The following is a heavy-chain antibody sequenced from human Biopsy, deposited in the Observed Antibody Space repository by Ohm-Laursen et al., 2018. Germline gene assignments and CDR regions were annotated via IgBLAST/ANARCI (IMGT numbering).Heavy chain of an antibody. CDR1: GYSVTELS. J-gene: IGHJ4*02. CDR3: AADINVWNVNY. D-gene: IGHD1-1*01. CDR2: FAPENGRT. V-gene: IGHV1-24*01. Sequence: ASVKVSCKASGYSVTELSMHWVRQAPGQGLEWMGGFAPENGRTVYSQKFQGRVTMTEDTSTNTAYMEVWRLRSDDTAVYYCAADINVWNVNYWGQGTQVIVSS.